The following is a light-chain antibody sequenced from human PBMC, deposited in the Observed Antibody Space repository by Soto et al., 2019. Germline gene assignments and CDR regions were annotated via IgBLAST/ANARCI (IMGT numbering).Light chain of an antibody. Sequence: EIVLTQSPATLSLSPGERATLSCRASQSVSSSYLAWYQQKPGQAPRLLIYGASSRATGIPDRFSGSGSGTDFTLTISRLEPEDFAVYYCQQYNNWPPLWTFGQGTKVDI. CDR2: GAS. V-gene: IGKV3-20*01. J-gene: IGKJ1*01. CDR1: QSVSSSY. CDR3: QQYNNWPPLWT.